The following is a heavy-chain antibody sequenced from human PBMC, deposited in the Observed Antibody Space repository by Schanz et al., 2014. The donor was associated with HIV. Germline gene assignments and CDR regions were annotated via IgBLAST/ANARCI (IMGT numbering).Heavy chain of an antibody. Sequence: EVQLVESGGGLVQPGRSLRLSCAASGFSFDDYAMHWVRQAPGKGLEWVSSISWNSGIIGYADSVKGRFSISRDNAKNSLYLKIIRLTDEDTARYYCARDRVSGSSSSSWFAPWGQGTLVTVSS. CDR3: ARDRVSGSSSSSWFAP. CDR2: ISWNSGII. V-gene: IGHV3-9*01. CDR1: GFSFDDYA. J-gene: IGHJ5*02. D-gene: IGHD6-6*01.